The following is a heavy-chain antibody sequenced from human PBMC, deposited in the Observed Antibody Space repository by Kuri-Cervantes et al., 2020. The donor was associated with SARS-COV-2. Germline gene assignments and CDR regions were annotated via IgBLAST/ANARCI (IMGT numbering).Heavy chain of an antibody. J-gene: IGHJ4*02. CDR2: IYYSGST. CDR3: ARDARNDDFFDA. CDR1: GGSISSYY. V-gene: IGHV4-59*12. Sequence: ESLKISCTVSGGSISSYYWSWIRQPPGKGLEWIGYIYYSGSTNYNPSLKSRVTISVDTSKNQFSLKLSSVTAADTAVYYCARDARNDDFFDAWGQGTLVTVSS. D-gene: IGHD1-1*01.